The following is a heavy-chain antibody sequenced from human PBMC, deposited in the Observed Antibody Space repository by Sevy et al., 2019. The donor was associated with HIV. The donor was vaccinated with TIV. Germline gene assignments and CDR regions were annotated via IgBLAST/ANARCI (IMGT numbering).Heavy chain of an antibody. J-gene: IGHJ4*02. Sequence: GGSLRLSCVTSGFTFRTSGMHRVRQSPSKGLEWVAVISYDEAHKNYADSVKGRFSISKDNSKNTLYLQMSSLRTEDTAVYYCAKDYSAGITMVRGAYRARGDYFDYWGQGTQVTVSS. CDR3: AKDYSAGITMVRGAYRARGDYFDY. V-gene: IGHV3-30*18. CDR1: GFTFRTSG. D-gene: IGHD3-10*01. CDR2: ISYDEAHK.